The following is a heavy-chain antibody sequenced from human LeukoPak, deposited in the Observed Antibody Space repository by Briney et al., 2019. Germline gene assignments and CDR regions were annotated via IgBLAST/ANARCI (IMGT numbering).Heavy chain of an antibody. V-gene: IGHV1-24*01. CDR1: GYTLTELS. Sequence: ASVKVSCKVSGYTLTELSTHWVRQAPGKGLEGMGCFDPEDGETIYAQKFQGRVTMTEDTSTDTAYMELSSLRSEDTAVYYCATNGGDYDLDYWGQGTLVTVSS. CDR2: FDPEDGET. J-gene: IGHJ4*02. CDR3: ATNGGDYDLDY. D-gene: IGHD4-17*01.